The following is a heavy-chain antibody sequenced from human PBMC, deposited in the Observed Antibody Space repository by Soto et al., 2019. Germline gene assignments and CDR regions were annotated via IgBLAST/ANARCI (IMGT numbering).Heavy chain of an antibody. CDR1: GDSVSSNTAV. Sequence: PSQTLSLTCVISGDSVSSNTAVWNWIRQSPSRGLEWLGRTYYRSKWYSDYALSVKSRITINPDTPKNQFSLQLSSVTPEDTAVYYCARGSEQRYCSDGSCFLRWLDPWGQGTLVAVSS. J-gene: IGHJ5*02. CDR2: TYYRSKWYS. V-gene: IGHV6-1*01. D-gene: IGHD2-15*01. CDR3: ARGSEQRYCSDGSCFLRWLDP.